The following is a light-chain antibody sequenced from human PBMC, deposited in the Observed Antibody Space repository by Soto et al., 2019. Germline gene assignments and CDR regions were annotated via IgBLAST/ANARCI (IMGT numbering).Light chain of an antibody. CDR3: SSYTGSSTYVV. J-gene: IGLJ2*01. CDR1: SSDVGGYNY. Sequence: QSALTQPASLSASPGQSITISCTGTSSDVGGYNYVSWYQQHPGKAPKLMIYAVSNRPSGVSNRFSGSKSGNTASLTISGLQAEDEADYYCSSYTGSSTYVVFGGGTKVTVL. CDR2: AVS. V-gene: IGLV2-14*01.